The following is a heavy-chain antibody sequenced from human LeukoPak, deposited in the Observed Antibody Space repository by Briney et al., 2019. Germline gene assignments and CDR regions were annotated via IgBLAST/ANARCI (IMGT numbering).Heavy chain of an antibody. J-gene: IGHJ4*02. CDR2: IYNSGST. D-gene: IGHD6-6*01. CDR3: ARGTHTPYSSSAGGDYYFDY. Sequence: SETLSLTCTVSGGSISSYYWSWIRQPAGKGLEWIGRIYNSGSTNYNPSLKSRVTMSVDTSKNQFSLKLSSVTAADTAVYYCARGTHTPYSSSAGGDYYFDYWGQGTLVTASS. V-gene: IGHV4-4*07. CDR1: GGSISSYY.